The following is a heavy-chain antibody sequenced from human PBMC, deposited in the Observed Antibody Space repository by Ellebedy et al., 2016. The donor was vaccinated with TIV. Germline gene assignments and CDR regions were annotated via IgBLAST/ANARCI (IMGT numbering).Heavy chain of an antibody. Sequence: AASVKVSCKASGYTFTSYYMHWVRQVPGQGLAWMGVIDPSGGSTDYAQKFQGRVTMTRDTSTSTVYMELSSLRSDYTAVYYCARDRIVGSSSPYYNGMDVWGQGTTVTVSS. J-gene: IGHJ6*02. CDR3: ARDRIVGSSSPYYNGMDV. CDR2: IDPSGGST. V-gene: IGHV1-46*01. D-gene: IGHD1-26*01. CDR1: GYTFTSYY.